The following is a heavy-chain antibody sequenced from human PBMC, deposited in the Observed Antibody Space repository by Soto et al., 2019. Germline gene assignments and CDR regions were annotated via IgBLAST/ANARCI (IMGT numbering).Heavy chain of an antibody. V-gene: IGHV5-10-1*01. D-gene: IGHD2-2*01. Sequence: PGESMKICCKGSGYSFISYWISWVRQMPGKGLEWMGRIDPSDSYTNYSPSFQGHVTISADKSISTAYLQWSSLKASDTAMYYCARLYCSSTSCNYGMDVWGQGTTVTVSS. CDR1: GYSFISYW. J-gene: IGHJ6*02. CDR2: IDPSDSYT. CDR3: ARLYCSSTSCNYGMDV.